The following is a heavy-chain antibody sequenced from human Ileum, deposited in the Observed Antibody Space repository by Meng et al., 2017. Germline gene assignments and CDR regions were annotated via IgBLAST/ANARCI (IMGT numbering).Heavy chain of an antibody. CDR1: GGSIRSGTW. D-gene: IGHD2-21*01. CDR3: AKNGAYCLES. V-gene: IGHV4-4*02. CDR2: FHPGRGA. Sequence: VQLPESVPDPVKPSGTLSLPCAVSGGSIRSGTWWSWVRQPPGKGLQWIGEFHPGRGATYNPSLKARVTISVDTSMQQFSLQLTSVTAADTAVYYCAKNGAYCLESWGQGTLVTVSS. J-gene: IGHJ4*02.